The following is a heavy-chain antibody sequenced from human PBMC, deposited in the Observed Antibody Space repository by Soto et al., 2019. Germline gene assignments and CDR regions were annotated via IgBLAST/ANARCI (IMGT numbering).Heavy chain of an antibody. CDR3: ASPKIAFYNWFDP. V-gene: IGHV4-59*08. D-gene: IGHD3-3*02. CDR2: IYYSGST. CDR1: GGSISSYY. J-gene: IGHJ5*02. Sequence: ETLSLTCTVSGGSISSYYWSWIRQPPGKGLEWIGYIYYSGSTNYNPSLKSRVTISVDTSKNQFSLKLSSVTAADTAVYYCASPKIAFYNWFDPWGQGTLVTVSS.